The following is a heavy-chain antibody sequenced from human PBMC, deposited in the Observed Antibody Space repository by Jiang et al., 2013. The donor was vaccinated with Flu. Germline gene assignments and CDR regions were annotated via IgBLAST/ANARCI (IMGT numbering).Heavy chain of an antibody. V-gene: IGHV3-30*10. Sequence: AASGFTFSSHAMHWVRQVPGKGLEWVAVISYDGSNKFSTDSVKGRFTISRDNSKNTLSLQMNSLGAEDTAVYYCARASPSSGSGTWVFDLWGRGTLLTVSS. CDR3: ARASPSSGSGTWVFDL. D-gene: IGHD6-19*01. CDR2: ISYDGSNK. CDR1: GFTFSSHA. J-gene: IGHJ2*01.